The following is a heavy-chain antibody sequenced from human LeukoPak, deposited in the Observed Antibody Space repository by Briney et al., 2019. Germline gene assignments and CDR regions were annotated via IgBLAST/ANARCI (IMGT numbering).Heavy chain of an antibody. Sequence: PGGSLRLSCAASGFHFSNYGIHWVRQAPGKGLEWVSSIRGSGGGSYYGDSVKGRFTISRDNSKNTLYLQMNSLRVEDTAVYYCAKDDGSGWYQIDHWGQGTLVTVSS. J-gene: IGHJ5*02. CDR3: AKDDGSGWYQIDH. V-gene: IGHV3-23*01. CDR2: IRGSGGGS. CDR1: GFHFSNYG. D-gene: IGHD6-19*01.